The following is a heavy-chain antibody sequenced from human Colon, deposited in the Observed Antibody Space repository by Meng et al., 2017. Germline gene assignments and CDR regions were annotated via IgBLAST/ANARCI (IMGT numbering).Heavy chain of an antibody. Sequence: GGSLRLSCVASGFTFRSYSMNWVRQAPGKGLEWVSSIGTSTRYTYYTDSVKGRFTISRDNAKSSLYLQMNNLRADDTAVYYCAREGEYGSGSHHDYWGQGTLVTVSS. V-gene: IGHV3-21*01. J-gene: IGHJ4*02. CDR3: AREGEYGSGSHHDY. CDR1: GFTFRSYS. D-gene: IGHD3-10*01. CDR2: IGTSTRYT.